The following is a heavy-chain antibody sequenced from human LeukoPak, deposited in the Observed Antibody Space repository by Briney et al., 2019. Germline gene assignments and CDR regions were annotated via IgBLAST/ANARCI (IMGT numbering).Heavy chain of an antibody. D-gene: IGHD3-10*02. Sequence: GGSLRLSCAASGFTFSSYTMKWVRQAPGKGLEWVSSISSSSSYIYYADSVKGRFTISRDNAKNSLYLQMNSLRAEDTAVYYCAELGITMIGGVWGKGTTVTISS. J-gene: IGHJ6*04. CDR2: ISSSSSYI. CDR1: GFTFSSYT. V-gene: IGHV3-21*01. CDR3: AELGITMIGGV.